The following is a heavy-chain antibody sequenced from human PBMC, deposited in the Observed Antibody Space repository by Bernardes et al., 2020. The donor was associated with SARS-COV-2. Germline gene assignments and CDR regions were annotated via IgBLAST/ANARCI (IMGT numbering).Heavy chain of an antibody. D-gene: IGHD6-13*01. Sequence: GGSLRLSCAASGFTFDDYGMSWVRQAPGKGLEWVSGINWNGGSTGYADSVKGRFTISRDNAKNSLYLQMNSLRAEDTALYHCARGDNPSSSGPLDYWGQGTLVTVSS. V-gene: IGHV3-20*01. CDR2: INWNGGST. CDR1: GFTFDDYG. J-gene: IGHJ4*02. CDR3: ARGDNPSSSGPLDY.